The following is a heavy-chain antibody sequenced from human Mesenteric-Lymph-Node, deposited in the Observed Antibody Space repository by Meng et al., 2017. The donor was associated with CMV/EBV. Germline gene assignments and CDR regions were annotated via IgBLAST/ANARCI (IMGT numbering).Heavy chain of an antibody. CDR1: GFTFSTYW. Sequence: GGSLRLSCAASGFTFSTYWMHWVRQAPGKGLVWVARIDSDARRTNYADFVKGRFTISRDNAKNTLYLQMNSLTTEDTAVYYCARGITIFGVGPYGMDVWGQGTTVTVSS. CDR2: IDSDARRT. D-gene: IGHD3-3*01. CDR3: ARGITIFGVGPYGMDV. V-gene: IGHV3-74*01. J-gene: IGHJ6*02.